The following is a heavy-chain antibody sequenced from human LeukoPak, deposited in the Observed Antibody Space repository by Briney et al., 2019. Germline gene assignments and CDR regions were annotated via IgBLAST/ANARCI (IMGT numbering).Heavy chain of an antibody. D-gene: IGHD6-13*01. Sequence: GASVKVSCKASGYTFTSYYIHWVRQAPGQGLEWMGIINPSGGSTSYAQKFQGRVTMTRDTSTSTVYMELSSLRSEDTAVYYCARDSYSSSWYGVSFDPWGQGTLVTVSS. V-gene: IGHV1-46*01. CDR2: INPSGGST. J-gene: IGHJ5*02. CDR1: GYTFTSYY. CDR3: ARDSYSSSWYGVSFDP.